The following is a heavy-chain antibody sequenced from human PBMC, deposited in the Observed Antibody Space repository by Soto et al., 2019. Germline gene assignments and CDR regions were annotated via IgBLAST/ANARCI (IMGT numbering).Heavy chain of an antibody. Sequence: VELLESGGGLVQPGGSLTLSCTASGFSFSNYAMHWVRQAPGKGLEWVSTIKDSGDDTYYLASVRGRSIISRDYSSNTLYLQMTSLRAEDTALYHCVKGGASYTSCWYANWGQGILVTVSS. CDR1: GFSFSNYA. V-gene: IGHV3-23*01. D-gene: IGHD6-13*01. CDR2: IKDSGDDT. CDR3: VKGGASYTSCWYAN. J-gene: IGHJ4*02.